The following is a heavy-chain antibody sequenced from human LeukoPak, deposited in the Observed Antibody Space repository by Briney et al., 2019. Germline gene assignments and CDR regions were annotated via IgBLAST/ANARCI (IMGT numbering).Heavy chain of an antibody. J-gene: IGHJ4*02. CDR2: ISYDGSTI. V-gene: IGHV3-30*03. D-gene: IGHD6-13*01. Sequence: GRSLRLSCAASGFTFSSYAMHWVRQAPGKGLEGVAVISYDGSTIYYADSVKGRFTISRDNSKNTLILQMNSLRTEDTDVDYCARGGSSWSREIDYWGQGTLVTVSS. CDR3: ARGGSSWSREIDY. CDR1: GFTFSSYA.